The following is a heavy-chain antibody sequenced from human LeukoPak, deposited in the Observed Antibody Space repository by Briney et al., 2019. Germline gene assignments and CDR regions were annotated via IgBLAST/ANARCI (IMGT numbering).Heavy chain of an antibody. J-gene: IGHJ4*02. V-gene: IGHV2-70*11. Sequence: SGPALVKPTQTLTLTCTFSGFSLSTSGMCVSWIRQPPGKALEWLARIDWDDDKYYSTSLKTRLTISKDTSKNQVVLTMTNMDPVDTATYYCARFTTTSSSMWSFDYWGQGTLVTVSS. CDR1: GFSLSTSGMC. CDR2: IDWDDDK. CDR3: ARFTTTSSSMWSFDY. D-gene: IGHD6-6*01.